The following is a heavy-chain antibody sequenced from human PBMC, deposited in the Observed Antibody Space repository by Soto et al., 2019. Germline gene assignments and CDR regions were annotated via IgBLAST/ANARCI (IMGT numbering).Heavy chain of an antibody. CDR1: GYTFTSYG. J-gene: IGHJ6*03. CDR3: ARDGTTGYYYYMDV. Sequence: GASVKVSCKASGYTFTSYGISWVRQAPGQGLEWMGWINAYNGNTNYAQKLQGRVTMTTNTSISTAYMELSSLRSEDTAVYYCARDGTTGYYYYMDVWGKGTTVTVSS. V-gene: IGHV1-18*01. D-gene: IGHD1-7*01. CDR2: INAYNGNT.